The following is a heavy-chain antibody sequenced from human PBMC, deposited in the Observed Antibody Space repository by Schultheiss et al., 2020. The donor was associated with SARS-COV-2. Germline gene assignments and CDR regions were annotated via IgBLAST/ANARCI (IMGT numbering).Heavy chain of an antibody. D-gene: IGHD6-13*01. V-gene: IGHV4-4*02. CDR3: ARRDGIAAPYYYYYYGMDV. J-gene: IGHJ6*02. Sequence: SETLSLTCAVSGGSISSSNWWSWVRQPPGKGLEWIGEIYHSGSTNYNPSLKSRVTISVDKSKNQFSLKLSSVTAADTAVYYCARRDGIAAPYYYYYYGMDVWGQGTTVTVSS. CDR2: IYHSGST. CDR1: GGSISSSNW.